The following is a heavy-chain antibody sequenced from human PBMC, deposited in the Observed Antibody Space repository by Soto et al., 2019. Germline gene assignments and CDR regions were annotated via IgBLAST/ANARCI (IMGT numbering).Heavy chain of an antibody. V-gene: IGHV3-30-3*01. D-gene: IGHD6-19*01. CDR3: ARDPSPYTSGWYGIDF. CDR2: MSYDGTNK. Sequence: QVQLVEPGGGVVQPGASLRLSCTASGFMFSAYAMLWVRQAPGKGLEWVAAMSYDGTNKYYADSLKGRFTISRDNSKNTLFLQMSSLTADDSAVYYCARDPSPYTSGWYGIDFWGLGTLVTVSS. J-gene: IGHJ4*01. CDR1: GFMFSAYA.